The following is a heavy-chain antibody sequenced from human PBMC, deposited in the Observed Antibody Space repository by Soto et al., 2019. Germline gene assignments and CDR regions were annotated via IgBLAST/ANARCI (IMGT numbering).Heavy chain of an antibody. J-gene: IGHJ3*02. V-gene: IGHV1-2*02. CDR2: INPNSGGT. D-gene: IGHD2-21*01. CDR1: GYTFTGYY. Sequence: ASVKVSCKASGYTFTGYYMHWVRQAPGQGLEWTGWINPNSGGTNYAQKFQGRVTMTRDTSISTAYMELSRLRSDDTAVYYCARDRPPGEDAFDIWGQGTMVTVS. CDR3: ARDRPPGEDAFDI.